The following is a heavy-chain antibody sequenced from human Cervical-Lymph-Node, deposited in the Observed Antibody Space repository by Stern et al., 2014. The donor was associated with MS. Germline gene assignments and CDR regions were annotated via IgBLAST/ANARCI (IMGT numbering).Heavy chain of an antibody. CDR3: MRDRGRVATTTGDF. CDR2: ISAYNGNI. Sequence: MQLVESGPEVKKPGASVKVSCKASGFTFSNYGLSWVRQAPGQGLEWMGWISAYNGNIDLAQKFQGSLTMTTDTSTSTVYMELNSLRSDDTAEYYCMRDRGRVATTTGDFWGQGTLVTVTT. J-gene: IGHJ4*02. V-gene: IGHV1-18*01. CDR1: GFTFSNYG. D-gene: IGHD1-26*01.